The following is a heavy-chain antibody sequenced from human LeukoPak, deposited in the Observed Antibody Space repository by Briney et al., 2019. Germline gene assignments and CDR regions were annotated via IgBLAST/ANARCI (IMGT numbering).Heavy chain of an antibody. Sequence: GGSLRLSCAASGFTFSSYGMHWVRQAPGKGLEWVAFIRYDGSNEYYADSVKGRFTISRDNSKNTLYLQMNSLRAEDTAVYYCAKDRPYSSSWYSFLDYWGQGTLVTVSS. D-gene: IGHD6-13*01. CDR3: AKDRPYSSSWYSFLDY. V-gene: IGHV3-30*02. CDR1: GFTFSSYG. CDR2: IRYDGSNE. J-gene: IGHJ4*02.